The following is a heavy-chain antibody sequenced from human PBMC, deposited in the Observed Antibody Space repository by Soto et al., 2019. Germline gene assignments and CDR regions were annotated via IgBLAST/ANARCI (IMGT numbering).Heavy chain of an antibody. D-gene: IGHD6-6*01. V-gene: IGHV3-30*18. Sequence: PGGSLRLSCAASGFTFSSYGMHWVRQAPGKGLEWVAVISHDGSNKYYADSVKGRFTISRDNSKNTLYLQMNSLRAEDTAVYYCAKARIAARRSGPYYFDYRGQGPLVTVSS. J-gene: IGHJ4*02. CDR2: ISHDGSNK. CDR3: AKARIAARRSGPYYFDY. CDR1: GFTFSSYG.